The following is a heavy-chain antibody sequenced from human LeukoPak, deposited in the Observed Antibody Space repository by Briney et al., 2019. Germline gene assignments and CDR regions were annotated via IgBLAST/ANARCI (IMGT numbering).Heavy chain of an antibody. J-gene: IGHJ4*02. CDR2: IYTSGST. V-gene: IGHV4-61*02. CDR1: GGSISSAGYH. D-gene: IGHD5-18*01. CDR3: ATLGYSYGTDY. Sequence: SETLSLTCTVSGGSISSAGYHWSWIRQPAGKGLEWIGRIYTSGSTNYNPSLKSRATISVDTSKNQFSLKLSSVTAADTAVYYCATLGYSYGTDYWGQGTLVTVSS.